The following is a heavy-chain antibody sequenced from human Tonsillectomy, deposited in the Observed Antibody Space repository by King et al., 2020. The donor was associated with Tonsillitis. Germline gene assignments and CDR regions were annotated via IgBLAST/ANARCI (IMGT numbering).Heavy chain of an antibody. D-gene: IGHD6-13*01. CDR1: GGTFTSYA. Sequence: VQLVESGAEVKKPESSVKVSCTASGGTFTSYAISWVRQAPGQGLEWMGGIIPIFGTPNSAQKFQGRVTITADESTSTAYMELRNLRSEDTAVYYCATRPISAAGTAYYFYDVDVWGQGTTVTVSS. CDR2: IIPIFGTP. V-gene: IGHV1-69*01. CDR3: ATRPISAAGTAYYFYDVDV. J-gene: IGHJ6*02.